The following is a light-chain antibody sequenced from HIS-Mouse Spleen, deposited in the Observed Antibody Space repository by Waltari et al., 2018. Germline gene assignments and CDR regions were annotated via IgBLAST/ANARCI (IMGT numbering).Light chain of an antibody. CDR3: NSRVSRGNHVV. J-gene: IGLJ2*01. CDR2: GKN. Sequence: SSELTQDPAVSVALGQTVRITCQADSLRSYYASWYQQKPGQAPVLVIYGKNNRPSGIPDRFSGSSSGKTASLTSTGAQAEDEDDDYCNSRVSRGNHVVFGGGPKLTVL. CDR1: SLRSYY. V-gene: IGLV3-19*01.